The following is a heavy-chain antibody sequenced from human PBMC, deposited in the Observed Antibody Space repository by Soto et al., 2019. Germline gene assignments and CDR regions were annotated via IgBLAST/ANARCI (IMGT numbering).Heavy chain of an antibody. CDR3: ARGGASSKWFAP. CDR2: IGYSGTA. D-gene: IGHD2-15*01. CDR1: GGSISSGGSF. V-gene: IGHV4-31*03. J-gene: IGHJ5*02. Sequence: SETLSLTCTVSGGSISSGGSFWSWIRQHPGKGPEWIAFIGYSGTASFNPSLESRVTVSVDTSKSQFSLNLTSVTAADTAVYYCARGGASSKWFAPWGQGTLVTVSS.